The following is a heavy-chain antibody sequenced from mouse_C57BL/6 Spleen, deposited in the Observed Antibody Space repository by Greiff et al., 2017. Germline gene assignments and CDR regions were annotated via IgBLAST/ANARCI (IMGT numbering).Heavy chain of an antibody. CDR2: ISSGSSTI. D-gene: IGHD2-5*01. V-gene: IGHV5-17*01. Sequence: EVKLEESGGGLVKPGGSLKLSCAASGFTFSDYGMHWVRQAPEKGLEWVAYISSGSSTIYYADTVKGRFTISRDNAKNTLFLQMTSLRSEDTAMYYCARDSNYAFAYWGQGTLVTVSA. J-gene: IGHJ3*01. CDR1: GFTFSDYG. CDR3: ARDSNYAFAY.